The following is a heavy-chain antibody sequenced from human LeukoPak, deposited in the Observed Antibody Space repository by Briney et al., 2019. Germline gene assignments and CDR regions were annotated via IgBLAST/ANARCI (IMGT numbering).Heavy chain of an antibody. J-gene: IGHJ4*02. Sequence: PGGSLRLSCAASGFTFSSYWMTWVRQAPGKWLEWVANIRGDGSERFYVGYLKGRFTISRDNAKNSLYLQMNSLRVDDTAVYYCVREGPPQGRPWSGSDPFDFWGQGILVTVSS. V-gene: IGHV3-7*01. CDR3: VREGPPQGRPWSGSDPFDF. D-gene: IGHD3-3*01. CDR1: GFTFSSYW. CDR2: IRGDGSER.